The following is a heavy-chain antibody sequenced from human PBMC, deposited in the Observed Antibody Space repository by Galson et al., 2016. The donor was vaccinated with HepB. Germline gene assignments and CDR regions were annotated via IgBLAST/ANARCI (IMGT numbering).Heavy chain of an antibody. V-gene: IGHV3-7*01. D-gene: IGHD2-15*01. Sequence: SLRLSCAASGFTLSTYWMTWVRQAPGKRLEWVANIKEDGSVENYEDSVRGRFTISRDNAKSSLYLQLDSLSADDTAVYYCARHGNLRVGAALTYPLDVWGQGTVVTVSS. CDR2: IKEDGSVE. CDR1: GFTLSTYW. CDR3: ARHGNLRVGAALTYPLDV. J-gene: IGHJ3*01.